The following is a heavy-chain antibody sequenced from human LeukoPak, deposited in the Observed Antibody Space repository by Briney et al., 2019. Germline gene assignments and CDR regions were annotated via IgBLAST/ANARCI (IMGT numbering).Heavy chain of an antibody. D-gene: IGHD3-22*01. CDR3: AHSGDYYDSIDY. J-gene: IGHJ4*02. Sequence: SGPTLVKPTQTLTLTCTFSGFSLSTSGVGVGWIRQPPGKALEWLALIYWDDDKRYSPSLKSRLTITKDTSKNQVVLTMTSMDPVDTASYYCAHSGDYYDSIDYWGQGTLVTVSS. CDR1: GFSLSTSGVG. V-gene: IGHV2-5*02. CDR2: IYWDDDK.